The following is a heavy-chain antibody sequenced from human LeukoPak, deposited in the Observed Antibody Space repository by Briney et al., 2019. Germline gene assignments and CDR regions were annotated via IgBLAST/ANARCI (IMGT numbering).Heavy chain of an antibody. CDR1: GYTFTSYD. D-gene: IGHD1-26*01. CDR2: MNPNSGGT. V-gene: IGHV1-2*02. J-gene: IGHJ4*02. CDR3: ARFSGSSNFDY. Sequence: ASVKVSCKASGYTFTSYDINWVRQATGQGLEWMGWMNPNSGGTKYAQKFQGRVTMTRDTSISTIYMELSSLRSDDTAVYYCARFSGSSNFDYWGQGTLVTVSS.